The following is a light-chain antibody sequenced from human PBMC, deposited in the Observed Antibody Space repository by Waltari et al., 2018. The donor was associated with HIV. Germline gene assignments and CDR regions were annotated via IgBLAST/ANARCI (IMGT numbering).Light chain of an antibody. V-gene: IGKV3-15*01. CDR1: QSVNSN. J-gene: IGKJ2*01. CDR2: GAS. Sequence: EIAMTQSPATLSVSPGERATLSCRAGQSVNSNLAWYQQKPGQAPRLLIYGASTRATGIPARFSGSGSGTEFTLTISSLQPEDSATYYCQQYYTLPYTFGQGTKLEIK. CDR3: QQYYTLPYT.